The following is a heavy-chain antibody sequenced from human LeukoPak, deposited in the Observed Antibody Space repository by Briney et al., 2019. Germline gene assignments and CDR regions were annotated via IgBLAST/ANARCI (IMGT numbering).Heavy chain of an antibody. Sequence: PGGSLRLSCAASGFTFSSYAMHWVRQAPGKGLEWVAVISYDGSNKYYANSVKGRFTISRDNSKNTLYLQMNSLRAEDTAVYYCAREFEDSSRGCDYWGQGTLVTVSS. CDR1: GFTFSSYA. D-gene: IGHD6-13*01. J-gene: IGHJ4*02. CDR3: AREFEDSSRGCDY. CDR2: ISYDGSNK. V-gene: IGHV3-30-3*01.